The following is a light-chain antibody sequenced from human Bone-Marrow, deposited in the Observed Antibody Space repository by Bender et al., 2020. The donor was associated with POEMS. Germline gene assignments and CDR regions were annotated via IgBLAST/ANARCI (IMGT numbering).Light chain of an antibody. CDR1: SYDIGYYNY. Sequence: QSALSQPASVSASPGQSITISCTGTSYDIGYYNYVSWFQQHSGKAPKVIISDVSDRPSGISSRFSGSKSGNTASLTISGLQADDEGDYYCVSYRSVTYSSSGTWVFGGGTKLTVL. CDR3: VSYRSVTYSSSGTWV. CDR2: DVS. J-gene: IGLJ3*02. V-gene: IGLV2-14*03.